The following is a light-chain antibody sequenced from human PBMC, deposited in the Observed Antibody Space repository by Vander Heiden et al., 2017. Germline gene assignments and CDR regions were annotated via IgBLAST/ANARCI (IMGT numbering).Light chain of an antibody. CDR1: KYVSRSY. CDR3: QQYGSSPLT. Sequence: IVLTQSPGPLSMSPGERATLSCRASKYVSRSYLAWYQQKSGQAPRLLIYGASSRATGIPDRFSGSGSGTDFTLIISRLEPEDFAVYFCQQYGSSPLTFGGGTKVEIK. CDR2: GAS. V-gene: IGKV3-20*01. J-gene: IGKJ4*01.